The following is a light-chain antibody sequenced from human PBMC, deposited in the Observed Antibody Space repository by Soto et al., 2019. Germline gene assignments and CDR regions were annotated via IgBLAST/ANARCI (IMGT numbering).Light chain of an antibody. J-gene: IGKJ2*01. CDR3: QQYYSIPFT. CDR1: QSVLYNSNNKNH. V-gene: IGKV4-1*01. CDR2: GAS. Sequence: DFVMTQAPDSLAVSLGERATINCKSSQSVLYNSNNKNHLGWFQQKPGHPPKLLIYGASFRPSGVPDRFSGSGSGTEFPLTISSLQAEDVAVYYCQQYYSIPFTFGQGTKLEI.